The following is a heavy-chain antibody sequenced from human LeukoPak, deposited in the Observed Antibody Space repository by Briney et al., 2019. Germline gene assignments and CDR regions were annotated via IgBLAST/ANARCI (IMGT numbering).Heavy chain of an antibody. CDR3: ASGSSGWYGRDHFDY. D-gene: IGHD6-19*01. V-gene: IGHV1-46*01. J-gene: IGHJ4*02. CDR1: GYTFTSYY. Sequence: ASVTVSCKASGYTFTSYYMHWVRQAPGQGLEWMGIINPSGGSTSYAQKFQGRVTMTRDTSTSTVYMELSSLRSEDTAVYYCASGSSGWYGRDHFDYWGQGTLVTVSS. CDR2: INPSGGST.